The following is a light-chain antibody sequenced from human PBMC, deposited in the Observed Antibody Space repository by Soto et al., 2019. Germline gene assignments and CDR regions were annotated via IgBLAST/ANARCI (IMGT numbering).Light chain of an antibody. CDR3: QQYSLYPWT. CDR1: QSIGSW. V-gene: IGKV1-5*03. Sequence: DIQMTQSPSTLSASVGDRVTITCRASQSIGSWLAWYQQKPEKAPKLLIYKESILETGVPSRFSGCGSGTEFSLIITSLQPDDFATYYCQQYSLYPWTFGQGTKVDIK. CDR2: KES. J-gene: IGKJ1*01.